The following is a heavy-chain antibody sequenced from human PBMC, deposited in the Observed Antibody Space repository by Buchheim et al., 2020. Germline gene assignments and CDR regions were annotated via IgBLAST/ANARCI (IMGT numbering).Heavy chain of an antibody. J-gene: IGHJ4*02. CDR2: IYYSGST. Sequence: QLQLQESGPGLVKPSETLSLTCTVSGGSISSSSYYWGWIRQPPGKGLAWIGKIYYSGSTYYNPSLKSRVTISVDTYQNQFSLKLSSVTAADTAVYYCARQEGGYGEYYFDYWGKGTL. V-gene: IGHV4-39*01. CDR1: GGSISSSSYY. D-gene: IGHD5-12*01. CDR3: ARQEGGYGEYYFDY.